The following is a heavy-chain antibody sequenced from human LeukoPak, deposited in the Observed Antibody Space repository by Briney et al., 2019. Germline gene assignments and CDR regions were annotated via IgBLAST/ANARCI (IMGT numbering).Heavy chain of an antibody. CDR1: GFTFSTYS. CDR2: IKEDGREK. D-gene: IGHD3-16*01. V-gene: IGHV3-7*03. J-gene: IGHJ3*01. Sequence: GGSLRLSCAASGFTFSTYSMNWVRQAPGKGLEWVASIKEDGREKLYVESLEGRLTIARDNAKESLHLQMRNLRVEDTAVYYCTRALGHSVLAFDVWGQGTVVIVS. CDR3: TRALGHSVLAFDV.